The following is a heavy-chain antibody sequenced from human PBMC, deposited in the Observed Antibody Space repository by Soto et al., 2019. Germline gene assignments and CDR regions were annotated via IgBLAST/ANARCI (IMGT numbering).Heavy chain of an antibody. D-gene: IGHD3-10*01. Sequence: GASVKVSCKASGFTFTSSAMQWVRQARGQRLEWIGWIVVGSGKTNYAQKFQERGTITRDMSKSTAYKEMSNLRSEDTAVYYCAAERSRRASSGSYAFDIWGQGTMVTVSS. CDR3: AAERSRRASSGSYAFDI. J-gene: IGHJ3*02. V-gene: IGHV1-58*02. CDR1: GFTFTSSA. CDR2: IVVGSGKT.